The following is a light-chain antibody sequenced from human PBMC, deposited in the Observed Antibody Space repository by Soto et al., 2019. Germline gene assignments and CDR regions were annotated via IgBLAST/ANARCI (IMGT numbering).Light chain of an antibody. CDR2: GAS. V-gene: IGKV3-15*01. Sequence: EIVMTQSPATLSVSPGERATLSCRASQSISTNLAWYQQKPGQGPRLLIFGASTRAIGIPARFSGSVSGTDFTLIISSLQSEDVAVYYCQLYHERPLTFGGGTRVEIK. CDR1: QSISTN. J-gene: IGKJ4*01. CDR3: QLYHERPLT.